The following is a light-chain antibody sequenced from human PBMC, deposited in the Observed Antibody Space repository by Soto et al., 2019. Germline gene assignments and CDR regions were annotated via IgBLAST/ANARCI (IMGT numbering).Light chain of an antibody. CDR3: QQSYSTPT. J-gene: IGKJ2*01. V-gene: IGKV1-39*01. CDR1: QSISSY. Sequence: DIPMTQSPSSLSASVGDRVTITCRASQSISSYLNWYQQKPGKAPKLLIYAASSLQSGFPSRFSCSGSGTDFTLTISRLQPEDFATYYCQQSYSTPTFGQGTKLEIK. CDR2: AAS.